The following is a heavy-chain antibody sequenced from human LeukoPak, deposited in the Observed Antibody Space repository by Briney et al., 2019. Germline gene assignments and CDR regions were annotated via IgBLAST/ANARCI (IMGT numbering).Heavy chain of an antibody. CDR2: IHFDGNTK. Sequence: GGTLRLSCAASGFSFYDYVMHWVRQAPGKGLEWVALIHFDGNTKYYADSVKGRFSISRDNSQNTLYLQMNSLRAEDTALYYCASDPSAHSQYFDYWGQGTLATVSS. CDR3: ASDPSAHSQYFDY. D-gene: IGHD6-13*01. J-gene: IGHJ4*02. V-gene: IGHV3-30*02. CDR1: GFSFYDYV.